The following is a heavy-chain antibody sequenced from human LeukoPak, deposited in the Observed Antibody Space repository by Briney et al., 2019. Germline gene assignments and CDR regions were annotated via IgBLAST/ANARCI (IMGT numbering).Heavy chain of an antibody. Sequence: SETLALTCNVSGGSVSSGSYYWSWIRQPPGKGLEWIGYIYYSGSTNYNPSLKSRVTISVDTSKNQFSLKLSSVIAADTAVYYCARGKHDAFDIWGQGTMVTVSS. J-gene: IGHJ3*02. CDR2: IYYSGST. V-gene: IGHV4-61*01. CDR1: GGSVSSGSYY. CDR3: ARGKHDAFDI.